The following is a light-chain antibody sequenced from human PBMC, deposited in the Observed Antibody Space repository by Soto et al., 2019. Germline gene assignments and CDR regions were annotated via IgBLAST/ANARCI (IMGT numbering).Light chain of an antibody. Sequence: EIVLTQSPGTLSLSPGERATLSCRASQSVSNTYLAWYQQKPGQAPRLLIYSASGRATGIPDRFSGSGSGTDFTLTISRLEPEDFAVYYCQLYGSSTGLTFGGGTKVEIK. CDR2: SAS. J-gene: IGKJ4*01. CDR1: QSVSNTY. V-gene: IGKV3-20*01. CDR3: QLYGSSTGLT.